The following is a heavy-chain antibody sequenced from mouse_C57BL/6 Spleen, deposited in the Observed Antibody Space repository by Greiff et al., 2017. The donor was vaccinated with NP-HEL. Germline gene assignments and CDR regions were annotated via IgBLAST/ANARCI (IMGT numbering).Heavy chain of an antibody. D-gene: IGHD1-1*01. V-gene: IGHV5-9-1*02. CDR1: GFTFSSYA. Sequence: EVNVVESGEGLVKPGGSLKLSCAASGFTFSSYAMSWVRQTPEKRLEWVAYISSGGDYIYYADTVKGRFTISRDNARNTLYLQMSSLKSEDTAMYYCTRDGYYGSRHYFDYWGQGTTLTVSS. CDR2: ISSGGDYI. CDR3: TRDGYYGSRHYFDY. J-gene: IGHJ2*01.